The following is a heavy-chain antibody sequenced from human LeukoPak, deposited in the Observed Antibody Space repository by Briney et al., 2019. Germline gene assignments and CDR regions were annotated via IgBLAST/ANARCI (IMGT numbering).Heavy chain of an antibody. CDR1: GDSIRSETYF. CDR3: ARDTSAAGNIDS. J-gene: IGHJ4*02. V-gene: IGHV4-31*03. CDR2: IYYSGRI. Sequence: SQTLSLTCTVSGDSIRSETYFWTWIRQHPGKGLEWIGYIYYSGRIYYNPSLKSRVTISLDTSKSQFSLKLDPVTAADTAVYFCARDTSAAGNIDSWGQGTLVTVSS. D-gene: IGHD6-25*01.